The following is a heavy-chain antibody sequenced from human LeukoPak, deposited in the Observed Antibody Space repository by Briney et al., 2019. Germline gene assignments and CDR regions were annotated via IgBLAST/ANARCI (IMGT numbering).Heavy chain of an antibody. J-gene: IGHJ4*02. CDR1: GFTFSGHW. D-gene: IGHD3-10*01. V-gene: IGHV3-7*05. CDR3: AKDRGLTLGAWHFDF. Sequence: GGSLGLSCAASGFTFSGHWMDWVRQAPGKGLDWVANINEDGSDKYYVDSVKGRFTISRDNAENTLYLQMNSLRAEDTAMYYCAKDRGLTLGAWHFDFWGQGTLVTVSS. CDR2: INEDGSDK.